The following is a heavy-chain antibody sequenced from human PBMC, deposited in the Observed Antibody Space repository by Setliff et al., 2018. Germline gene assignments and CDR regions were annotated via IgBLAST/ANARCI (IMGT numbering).Heavy chain of an antibody. V-gene: IGHV4-38-2*02. J-gene: IGHJ4*02. CDR2: IYHSGST. CDR3: ARYNAREYYFDY. D-gene: IGHD1-20*01. CDR1: GYSISSGYY. Sequence: SETLSLTCTVSGYSISSGYYWGWIRQPPGKGLEWIGSIYHSGSTYYNPSLKGRVTISVDTSKNQFSLKLSSVTAADTAVYYCARYNAREYYFDYWGQGTLVTV.